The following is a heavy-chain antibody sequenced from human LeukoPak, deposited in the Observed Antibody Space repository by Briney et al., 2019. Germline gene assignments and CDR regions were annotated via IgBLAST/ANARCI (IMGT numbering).Heavy chain of an antibody. V-gene: IGHV6-1*01. Sequence: SQTLSLTCAISGDSVSSNSAAWNWIRQSPSRGLEWLGRTYYKSKWYNDYAVSVKSRITINPDTSKNQFSLQLNSVTSEDTAVYYCARGLYCSGGSCYNWFDPWGQGTLVTVSS. D-gene: IGHD2-15*01. J-gene: IGHJ5*02. CDR2: TYYKSKWYN. CDR1: GDSVSSNSAA. CDR3: ARGLYCSGGSCYNWFDP.